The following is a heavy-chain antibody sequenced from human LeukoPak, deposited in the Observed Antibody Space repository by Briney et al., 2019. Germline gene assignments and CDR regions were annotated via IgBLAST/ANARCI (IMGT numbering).Heavy chain of an antibody. J-gene: IGHJ4*02. CDR2: MNPNSGNT. CDR1: GYTFTSYD. V-gene: IGHV1-8*01. D-gene: IGHD3-22*01. CDR3: ARTYYDSSGYYSLGVFDY. Sequence: GASVTVSCKASGYTFTSYDINWVRQATGQGLEWMGWMNPNSGNTGYAQKFQGRVTMTRNTSISTAYMELSSLRSEDTAVYYCARTYYDSSGYYSLGVFDYWGQGTLVTVSS.